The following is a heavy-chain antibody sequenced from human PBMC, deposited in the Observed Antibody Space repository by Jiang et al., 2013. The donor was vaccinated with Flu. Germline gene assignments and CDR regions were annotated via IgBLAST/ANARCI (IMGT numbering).Heavy chain of an antibody. Sequence: QLVESGPGLVKPSETLSLTCTVSGGSISSYYWSWIRQPPGKGLEWIGYIYYSGSTNYNPSLKSRVTISVDTSKNQFSLKLSSVTAADTAVYYCARVPDYGDSRDYWGQGTLVTVSS. J-gene: IGHJ4*02. V-gene: IGHV4-59*01. CDR2: IYYSGST. CDR3: ARVPDYGDSRDY. CDR1: GGSISSYY. D-gene: IGHD4-17*01.